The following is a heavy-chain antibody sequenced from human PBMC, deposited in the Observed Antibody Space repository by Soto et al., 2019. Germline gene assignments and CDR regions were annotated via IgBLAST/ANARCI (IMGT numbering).Heavy chain of an antibody. CDR1: GFSLSTSGVG. CDR3: AHSRCGGDCLQSYSSHYYYGMDV. D-gene: IGHD2-21*02. V-gene: IGHV2-5*02. Sequence: QITLKESGPTLVKPTQTLTLTCTFSGFSLSTSGVGVGWIRQPPGKALEWLALIYWDDDKRYSPSLKSRLTTTKDTSKNPGVLTMPNMDPVDTATYSCAHSRCGGDCLQSYSSHYYYGMDVWGQGTTVTVSS. CDR2: IYWDDDK. J-gene: IGHJ6*02.